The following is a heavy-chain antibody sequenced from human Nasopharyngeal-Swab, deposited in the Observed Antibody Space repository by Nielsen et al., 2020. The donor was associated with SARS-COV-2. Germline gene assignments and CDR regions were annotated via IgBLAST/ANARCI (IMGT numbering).Heavy chain of an antibody. J-gene: IGHJ4*02. Sequence: GGSLRLSCAASGFTFDDYAMHWVRQAPGKGLEWVSGISWNSGSIGYADSVKGRFTISRDNSKNTLYLQMNSLRAEDTAVYYCAHGELYFDYWGQGTLVTVSS. CDR1: GFTFDDYA. D-gene: IGHD1-7*01. CDR3: AHGELYFDY. V-gene: IGHV3-9*01. CDR2: ISWNSGSI.